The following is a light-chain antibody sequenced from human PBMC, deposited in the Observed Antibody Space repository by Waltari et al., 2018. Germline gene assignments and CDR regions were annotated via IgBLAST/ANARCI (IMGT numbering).Light chain of an antibody. CDR1: SSDVGSYNF. CDR3: CSYTDGNTLV. J-gene: IGLJ2*01. V-gene: IGLV2-23*02. CDR2: KVS. Sequence: QSALTQPASVSGSPGQSITISCTGTSSDVGSYNFVSWYQQHPDKAPKLIIYKVSERHSGVSNRFSGSKSDNTASLTISGLQAEDEAHYYCCSYTDGNTLVFGGGTKLTVL.